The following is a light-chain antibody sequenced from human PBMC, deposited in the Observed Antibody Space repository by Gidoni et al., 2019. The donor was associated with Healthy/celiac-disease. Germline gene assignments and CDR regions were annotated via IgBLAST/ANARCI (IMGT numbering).Light chain of an antibody. CDR3: QQSYSTPLT. Sequence: DIQTTQSPSSLSASVGDSVTITCRASQSISNYLNWYQQKPGKAPQLLIYAASSLQGGVPSRFSGSGSGTDFTLTISSLQPEDFATYYCQQSYSTPLTFXGXTKVEIK. J-gene: IGKJ4*01. V-gene: IGKV1-39*01. CDR1: QSISNY. CDR2: AAS.